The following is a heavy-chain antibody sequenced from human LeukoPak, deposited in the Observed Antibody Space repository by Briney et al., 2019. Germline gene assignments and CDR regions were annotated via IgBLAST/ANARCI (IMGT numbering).Heavy chain of an antibody. J-gene: IGHJ4*02. Sequence: ASVKVSCKASGYTFTSYYMHWVRQAPGQGLDCMGIINPSGGSTSYAQKFQGRVTMTRDTSTSTVYMELSSLRSEDTAVYYCASQGSIAAAGTRYWGQGTLVTVSS. CDR1: GYTFTSYY. D-gene: IGHD6-13*01. CDR3: ASQGSIAAAGTRY. V-gene: IGHV1-46*01. CDR2: INPSGGST.